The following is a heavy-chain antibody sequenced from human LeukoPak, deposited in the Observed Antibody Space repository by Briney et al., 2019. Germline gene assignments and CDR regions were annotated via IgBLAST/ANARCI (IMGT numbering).Heavy chain of an antibody. CDR2: ISAYNGNT. D-gene: IGHD2-2*01. J-gene: IGHJ3*02. Sequence: ASVKVSCKASGYTFTSYGISWVRQAPGQGLEWMGWISAYNGNTNYAQKLQSRVTMTTDTSTSTAYMELRSLRSDDTAVYYCARDSRDIVVVPAAGGLDDAFDIWGQGTMVTVSS. V-gene: IGHV1-18*01. CDR3: ARDSRDIVVVPAAGGLDDAFDI. CDR1: GYTFTSYG.